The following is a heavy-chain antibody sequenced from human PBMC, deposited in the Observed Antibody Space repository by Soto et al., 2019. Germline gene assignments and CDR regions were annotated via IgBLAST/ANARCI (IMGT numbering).Heavy chain of an antibody. V-gene: IGHV3-30-3*01. CDR1: GFTFSGYA. Sequence: QVQLVESGGGVVQPGRSLRLSCAASGFTFSGYAMHWVRQAPGKGLEWVAVISYDGSNKYYADSVKGRFTISRDNSKNTLYLQMNSLRAEDTAVYYCARDYSVRGWYFGDWFDPWGQGTLVTVSS. J-gene: IGHJ5*02. D-gene: IGHD6-19*01. CDR3: ARDYSVRGWYFGDWFDP. CDR2: ISYDGSNK.